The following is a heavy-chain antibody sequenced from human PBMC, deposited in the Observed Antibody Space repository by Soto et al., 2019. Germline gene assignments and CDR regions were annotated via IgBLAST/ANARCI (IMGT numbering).Heavy chain of an antibody. D-gene: IGHD1-1*01. CDR3: AKVAAQYIDNWYPAFDI. Sequence: EVQLLESGGGLIHPGGSLRLSCAASGFTFSSYAMSWVRQAPGKGLEWVSAISNNGDNTYYADSVKGRFTISKDNSKNTLYLQMNSLRAEDTAVYSCAKVAAQYIDNWYPAFDIWGQGTMVTVSS. CDR1: GFTFSSYA. J-gene: IGHJ3*02. CDR2: ISNNGDNT. V-gene: IGHV3-23*01.